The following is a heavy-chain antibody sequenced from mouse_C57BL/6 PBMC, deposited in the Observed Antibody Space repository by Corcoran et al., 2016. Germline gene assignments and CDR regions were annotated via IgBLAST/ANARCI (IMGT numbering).Heavy chain of an antibody. Sequence: EVQLQQSGPELVKPGASVKISCKASGYTFTDYYMNWVKQSHGKSLEWIGDINPNNGGTSYNQKFKGKATLTVDKSSSTAYMELRSLTSEDSAVYYCARHHDGSSYAYAMDYWGQGTSVTVSS. CDR3: ARHHDGSSYAYAMDY. V-gene: IGHV1-26*01. CDR2: INPNNGGT. D-gene: IGHD1-1*01. CDR1: GYTFTDYY. J-gene: IGHJ4*01.